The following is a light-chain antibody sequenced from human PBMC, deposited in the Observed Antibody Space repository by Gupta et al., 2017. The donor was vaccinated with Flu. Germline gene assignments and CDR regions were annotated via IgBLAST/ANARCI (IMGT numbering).Light chain of an antibody. CDR2: NNN. CDR3: AGWADGLLGGV. J-gene: IGLJ3*02. Sequence: QSVLTQPPSASGTPGQRVTISCSGSSSNLGNNTVNWYQQLPGTAHKLLIFNNNQRPSGVPDRFACSKSSTCASRAISGLQSEDEADDECAGWADGLLGGVFGGGTKMTVL. V-gene: IGLV1-44*01. CDR1: SSNLGNNT.